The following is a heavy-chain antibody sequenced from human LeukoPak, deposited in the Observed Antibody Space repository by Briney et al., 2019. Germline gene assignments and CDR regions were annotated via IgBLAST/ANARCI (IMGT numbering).Heavy chain of an antibody. CDR1: GGSFSGYY. V-gene: IGHV4-34*01. D-gene: IGHD3-3*01. CDR3: ARVREPTRLGRIRFLSGFDY. CDR2: INHIGST. Sequence: SETLSLTCALYGGSFSGYYWSWIRQPPRKGREWIGEINHIGSTNFNPSLTSRVTISFDTSKNKFYLKLSFVPAADTAVYYCARVREPTRLGRIRFLSGFDYWGQGTLVTVSS. J-gene: IGHJ4*02.